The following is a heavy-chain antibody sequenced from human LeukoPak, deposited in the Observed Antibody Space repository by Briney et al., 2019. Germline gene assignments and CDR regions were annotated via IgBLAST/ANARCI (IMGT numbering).Heavy chain of an antibody. V-gene: IGHV1-2*02. D-gene: IGHD3-10*01. J-gene: IGHJ3*02. CDR2: INPNSGGT. CDR3: ARDLDYYGSGSFFNI. CDR1: GYTFTAYS. Sequence: ASVKVSCKASGYTFTAYSMHWVRXAPGQXLEWMGWINPNSGGTNYAQKFQGRVTMTRDTSITTAYMELSRLRSDDTAVYYCARDLDYYGSGSFFNIWGQGTMVTVSS.